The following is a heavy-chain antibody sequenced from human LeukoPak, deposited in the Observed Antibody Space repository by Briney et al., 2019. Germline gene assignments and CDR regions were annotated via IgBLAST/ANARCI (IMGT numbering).Heavy chain of an antibody. J-gene: IGHJ4*02. V-gene: IGHV3-21*01. CDR3: ARGGGDIPIDY. Sequence: GGSLRLSCAASGFTFSSDGMSWVRQAPGKGLEWVSSISSSSYIYYADSVKGRFTISRDNARNSLYLQMNSLRAEDTALYYCARGGGDIPIDYWGQGTLVTVSS. CDR1: GFTFSSDG. D-gene: IGHD2-21*02. CDR2: ISSSSYI.